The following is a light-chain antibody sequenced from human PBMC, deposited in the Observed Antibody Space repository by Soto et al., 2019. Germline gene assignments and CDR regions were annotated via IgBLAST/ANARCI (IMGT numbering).Light chain of an antibody. J-gene: IGKJ1*01. Sequence: DIQMTQSPSSLSASVGDRVTITCRASQSISSWLAWYQQKPGKAPKLLIYKASSLESGVPSRFSGSGSGTEFTLTISNLQPDDFATYYCQQYNTYPWTFGQGTKVDIK. CDR1: QSISSW. CDR2: KAS. CDR3: QQYNTYPWT. V-gene: IGKV1-5*03.